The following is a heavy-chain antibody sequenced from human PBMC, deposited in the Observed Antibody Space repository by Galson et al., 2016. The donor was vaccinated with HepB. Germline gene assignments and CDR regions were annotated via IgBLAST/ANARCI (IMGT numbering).Heavy chain of an antibody. D-gene: IGHD1-7*01. Sequence: QSGAEVKEPGESLMISCEGSGYMFSSYWIAWVRQMPGKGLELMGIIYPGDSDTRYSPSFQGQVTISVDKSASTAYLEWSSLKASDTAIYYCARPTGELPHFYFDYWGQGTLVTVSS. V-gene: IGHV5-51*01. J-gene: IGHJ4*02. CDR3: ARPTGELPHFYFDY. CDR2: IYPGDSDT. CDR1: GYMFSSYW.